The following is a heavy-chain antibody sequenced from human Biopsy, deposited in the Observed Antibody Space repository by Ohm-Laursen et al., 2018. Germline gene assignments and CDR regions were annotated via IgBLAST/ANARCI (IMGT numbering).Heavy chain of an antibody. CDR2: ISHTGYT. V-gene: IGHV4-59*11. CDR1: GGSFTGHY. Sequence: SETLSLTCTVSGGSFTGHYWTWIRQPPGKGLGWIGHISHTGYTSYKSSLKSRVTISLDTSRKHFSLRLTSLAAADTAVYYCARGSNEYGGLYFPHWGQGTLATVSS. CDR3: ARGSNEYGGLYFPH. J-gene: IGHJ1*01. D-gene: IGHD4-23*01.